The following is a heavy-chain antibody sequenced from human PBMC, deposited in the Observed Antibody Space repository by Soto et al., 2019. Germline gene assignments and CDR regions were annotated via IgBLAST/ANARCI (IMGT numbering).Heavy chain of an antibody. CDR1: GFTFSDYY. CDR2: ISSSGSTI. V-gene: IGHV3-11*01. CDR3: AREIAIAAAGTRNWFDP. Sequence: GESLKISCAASGFTFSDYYMSWIRQAPGKGLEWVSYISSSGSTIYYADSVKGRFTISRDNAKNSLYLQMNSLRAEDTAVYYCAREIAIAAAGTRNWFDPWGQGTLVTVSS. D-gene: IGHD6-13*01. J-gene: IGHJ5*02.